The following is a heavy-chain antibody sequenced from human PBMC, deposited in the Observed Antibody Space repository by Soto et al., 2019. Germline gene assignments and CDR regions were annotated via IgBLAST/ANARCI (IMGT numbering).Heavy chain of an antibody. J-gene: IGHJ5*02. D-gene: IGHD1-26*01. CDR3: ARGGARSGSDL. CDR2: TYYRSNWRH. CDR1: GDSVSSSTAA. V-gene: IGHV6-1*01. Sequence: SQTLSLTCAISGDSVSSSTAACKSIRSSTSRGLELLGRTYYRSNWRHDYAVSVKSRITVNPDTTKNHFSLQLNSVTPDDTAVYFCARGGARSGSDLWGPGTLGTVFS.